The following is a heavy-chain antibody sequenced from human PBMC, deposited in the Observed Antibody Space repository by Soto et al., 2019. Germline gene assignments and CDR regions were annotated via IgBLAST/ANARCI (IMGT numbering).Heavy chain of an antibody. J-gene: IGHJ4*02. Sequence: ASVTVSCTASGSTFTGHYIHWVRQAPEQGPEWMGEIGPESGATRYAQKFQGRVTMTRDMSITTVYMELNNLSPDDTAVYYCGRGRSGQIVVFYWGQGTPVTVSS. CDR1: GSTFTGHY. V-gene: IGHV1-2*02. CDR2: IGPESGAT. D-gene: IGHD1-26*01. CDR3: GRGRSGQIVVFY.